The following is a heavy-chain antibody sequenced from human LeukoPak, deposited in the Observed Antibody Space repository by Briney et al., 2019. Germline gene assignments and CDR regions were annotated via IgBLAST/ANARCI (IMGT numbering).Heavy chain of an antibody. D-gene: IGHD3-22*01. V-gene: IGHV3-48*01. CDR1: KFNLNSYG. CDR3: ARDCDTSGYYYCGMDV. Sequence: GGSLRLSCTTSKFNLNSYGMTWVRQAPGKGLEWVSYISSSSSNINYADSVKGRFTISRDNAKNSMYLQMNSLRAEDTAVYYCARDCDTSGYYYCGMDVWGQGTTVAVSS. CDR2: ISSSSSNI. J-gene: IGHJ6*02.